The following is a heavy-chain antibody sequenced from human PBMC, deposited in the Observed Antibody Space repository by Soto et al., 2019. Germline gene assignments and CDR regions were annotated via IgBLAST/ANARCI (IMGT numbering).Heavy chain of an antibody. J-gene: IGHJ6*02. CDR1: GFTFSSYW. D-gene: IGHD6-13*01. Sequence: GGSLRLSCAASGFTFSSYWMHWVRQAPGKGLVWVSRINSDGSSTSYADSVKGRFTISRDNTKNTLYLQMNSLRAEDTAVYYCARDRAIAAADYYYYYGMDVWGQGTTVTVSS. V-gene: IGHV3-74*01. CDR3: ARDRAIAAADYYYYYGMDV. CDR2: INSDGSST.